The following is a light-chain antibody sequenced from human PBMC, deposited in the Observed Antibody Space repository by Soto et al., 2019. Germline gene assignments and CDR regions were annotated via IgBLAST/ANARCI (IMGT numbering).Light chain of an antibody. Sequence: QSVLTQPPSLSATPGQRVNISCSGSFSNIGDNAVNWYQQLPGAAPKLLIYLNDQRPSGVPDRFSGSKSGTSAFLAISGLHSADAADYYCAAWDDSLNALFGTGTKVTAL. CDR3: AAWDDSLNAL. CDR2: LND. J-gene: IGLJ1*01. V-gene: IGLV1-44*01. CDR1: FSNIGDNA.